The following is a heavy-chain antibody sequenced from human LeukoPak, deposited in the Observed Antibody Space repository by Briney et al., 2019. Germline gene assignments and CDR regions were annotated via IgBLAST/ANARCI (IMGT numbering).Heavy chain of an antibody. D-gene: IGHD2-15*01. CDR2: INPIGGST. V-gene: IGHV1-46*01. CDR3: ARDALVVVAPHNYYYYGMDV. J-gene: IGHJ6*02. Sequence: ASVTVSCKASGYTFTSYYMHWVRHAPGQGLEWMGIINPIGGSTSYAQKFQGRVTMTRDTSTSTVYMELSSLRSEDTAVYYCARDALVVVAPHNYYYYGMDVWGQGTTVTVSS. CDR1: GYTFTSYY.